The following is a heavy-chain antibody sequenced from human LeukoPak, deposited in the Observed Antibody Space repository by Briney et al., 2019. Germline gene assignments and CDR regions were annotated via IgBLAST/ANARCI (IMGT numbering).Heavy chain of an antibody. CDR1: GGSISSYY. CDR3: ARDRPDYQSSCYFDY. D-gene: IGHD2-2*01. Sequence: SETLSLTCTVSGGSISSYYWSWIRQPAGKGLEWIGRIYTSGSTNYNPSLKSRVTMSVDTSKNQFSLKLRSVTAADTAVYYCARDRPDYQSSCYFDYWGQGTLVTVSS. J-gene: IGHJ4*02. CDR2: IYTSGST. V-gene: IGHV4-4*07.